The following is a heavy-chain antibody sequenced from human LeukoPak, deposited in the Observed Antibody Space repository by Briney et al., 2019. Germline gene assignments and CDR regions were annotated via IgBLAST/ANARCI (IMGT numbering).Heavy chain of an antibody. CDR2: ISAYNGNT. CDR3: ARDGRRYCSSTSCPPDP. D-gene: IGHD2-2*01. J-gene: IGHJ5*02. V-gene: IGHV1-18*01. CDR1: GYTLTSYG. Sequence: GASVKVSCKASGYTLTSYGISWVRQAPGQGLECMGWISAYNGNTNYTQKLQGRVTMTTDTSTSTAYMALRSLRSDDTAVYYCARDGRRYCSSTSCPPDPWGQGTLVTVSS.